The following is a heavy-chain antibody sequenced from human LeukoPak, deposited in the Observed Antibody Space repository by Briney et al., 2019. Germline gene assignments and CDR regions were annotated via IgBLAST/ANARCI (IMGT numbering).Heavy chain of an antibody. V-gene: IGHV3-9*01. Sequence: PGRSLRLSCAASGFTFDDYAMHWVRQAPGKGMEWVSGISWNSGSIGYADSVKGRFTISRDNAKNSLYLQMNSLRAEDTAVYYCARARETAKAGPTWRPFDYWGQGTLVTVSS. D-gene: IGHD6-19*01. CDR1: GFTFDDYA. CDR2: ISWNSGSI. CDR3: ARARETAKAGPTWRPFDY. J-gene: IGHJ4*02.